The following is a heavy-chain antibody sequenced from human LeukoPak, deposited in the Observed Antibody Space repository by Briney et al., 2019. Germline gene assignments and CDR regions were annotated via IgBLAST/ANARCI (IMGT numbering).Heavy chain of an antibody. Sequence: ASVKVSFKASGYTFTGYYMHWVRQAPGQGLEWMGRINPNSGGTNYAQKFQGRVTMTRDTSISTAYMELSRLRSDDTSVYYCARDSPIVVVVAATDAFDIWGQGTMVTVSS. J-gene: IGHJ3*02. V-gene: IGHV1-2*06. D-gene: IGHD2-15*01. CDR2: INPNSGGT. CDR3: ARDSPIVVVVAATDAFDI. CDR1: GYTFTGYY.